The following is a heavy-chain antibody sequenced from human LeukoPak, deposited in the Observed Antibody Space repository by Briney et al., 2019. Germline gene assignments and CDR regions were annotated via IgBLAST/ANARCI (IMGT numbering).Heavy chain of an antibody. CDR1: GFIFSSYT. J-gene: IGHJ4*02. V-gene: IGHV3-48*02. CDR3: ARPLSGYYSPGSDY. Sequence: GGSLRLSCAASGFIFSSYTMNWVRQAPGKGLEWISYINSYSNIIYYADSVKGRFTIPRDNAKNLLYLQMNSLRHEDTAVYYCARPLSGYYSPGSDYWGQGTLVTVSS. D-gene: IGHD3-22*01. CDR2: INSYSNII.